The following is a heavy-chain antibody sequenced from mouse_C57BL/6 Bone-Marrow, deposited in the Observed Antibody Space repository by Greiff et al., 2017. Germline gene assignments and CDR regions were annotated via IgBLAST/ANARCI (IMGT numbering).Heavy chain of an antibody. V-gene: IGHV1-55*01. CDR3: ARGGYYYSYYYAMDY. D-gene: IGHD2-12*01. J-gene: IGHJ4*01. CDR1: GYTFTSYW. Sequence: QVQLQQSGAELVKPGASVKMSCKASGYTFTSYWITWVKQRPGQGLEWIGDIYPGSGSTNYNEKFKSKATLTVDTSSSTAYMQLSSLTSEDSAVYYCARGGYYYSYYYAMDYWGQGTSVTVSS. CDR2: IYPGSGST.